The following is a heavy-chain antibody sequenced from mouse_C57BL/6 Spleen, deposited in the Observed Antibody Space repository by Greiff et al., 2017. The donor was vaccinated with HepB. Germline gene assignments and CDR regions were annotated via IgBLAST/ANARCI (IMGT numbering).Heavy chain of an antibody. Sequence: QVQLQQPGTELVKPGASVKLSCKASGYTFTSYWMHWVKQRPGQGLEWIGNINPSNGGTNYNEKFKSKATLTVDKSSSTAYMQLSSLTSEDSAVYYCARGGFYYDYDGWYFDVWGTGTTVTVSS. CDR3: ARGGFYYDYDGWYFDV. V-gene: IGHV1-53*01. D-gene: IGHD2-4*01. CDR1: GYTFTSYW. CDR2: INPSNGGT. J-gene: IGHJ1*03.